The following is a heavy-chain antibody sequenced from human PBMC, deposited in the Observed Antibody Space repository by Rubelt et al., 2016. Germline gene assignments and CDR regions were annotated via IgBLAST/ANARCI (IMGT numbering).Heavy chain of an antibody. V-gene: IGHV3-23*01. CDR3: ARDRNGLRPPGVGGMDV. D-gene: IGHD5-12*01. J-gene: IGHJ6*02. Sequence: KSQRGGLEWVSLISGNGRSTYDADSVKGRFTISRDNSKNTLYLQMNSLRAEDTAVYYCARDRNGLRPPGVGGMDVWGQGTTVTVSS. CDR2: ISGNGRST.